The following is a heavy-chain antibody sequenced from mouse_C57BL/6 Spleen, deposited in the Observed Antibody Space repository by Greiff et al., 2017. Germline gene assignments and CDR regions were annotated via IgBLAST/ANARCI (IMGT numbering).Heavy chain of an antibody. CDR1: GYTFTGYW. D-gene: IGHD2-3*01. CDR3: ARSPIYDGYLWYFDV. CDR2: IHPNSGST. J-gene: IGHJ1*03. V-gene: IGHV1-64*01. Sequence: VQLQQPGAELVKPGASVKLSCKASGYTFTGYWMHWVKQRPGQGLEWIGMIHPNSGSTNYNEKFKSKATLTADKSSSTAYMQLSSLTSEDSAVYYCARSPIYDGYLWYFDVWGTGTTVTVSS.